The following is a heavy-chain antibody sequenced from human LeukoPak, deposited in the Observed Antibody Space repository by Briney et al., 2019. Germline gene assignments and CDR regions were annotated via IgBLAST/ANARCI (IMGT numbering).Heavy chain of an antibody. Sequence: ASVKVSCKASGYTFTTSGISWVRQAPGQGLEWMGWISAYNGDTNYAQRLQGRVTMTTDTSTSTAYMELRSLRSDDTAVYYCARILYYDSSGPPDYWGQGTLVTVSS. CDR1: GYTFTTSG. J-gene: IGHJ4*02. D-gene: IGHD3-22*01. CDR2: ISAYNGDT. V-gene: IGHV1-18*01. CDR3: ARILYYDSSGPPDY.